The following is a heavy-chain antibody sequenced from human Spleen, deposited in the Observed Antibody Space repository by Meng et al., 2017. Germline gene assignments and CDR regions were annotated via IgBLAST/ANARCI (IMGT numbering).Heavy chain of an antibody. D-gene: IGHD5-12*01. Sequence: EVQLVEYGGRLVQPGGSLGLSCAASGLTFSRYWMHWVRQVPGQGLVWVSRINPDGSSTSYADSVKGRFTISRDNAKNTLYLQMTSLRAEDTAVYYCSKDYTGSDDYWGQGTLVTVSS. V-gene: IGHV3-74*01. J-gene: IGHJ4*02. CDR3: SKDYTGSDDY. CDR1: GLTFSRYW. CDR2: INPDGSST.